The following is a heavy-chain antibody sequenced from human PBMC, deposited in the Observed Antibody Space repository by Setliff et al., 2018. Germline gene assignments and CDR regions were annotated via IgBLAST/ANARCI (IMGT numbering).Heavy chain of an antibody. CDR2: IYIGGSA. CDR3: AREQWLDPPGYYYMDV. D-gene: IGHD6-19*01. CDR1: GGSISSYY. Sequence: SETLSLTCTVSGGSISSYYWSWIRQPAGKGLAWIGHIYIGGSANYNPSLKSRVTMSIGTSKDQFSLKLNSVTAADMAVYYCAREQWLDPPGYYYMDVWAKGTTVTVSS. V-gene: IGHV4-4*07. J-gene: IGHJ6*03.